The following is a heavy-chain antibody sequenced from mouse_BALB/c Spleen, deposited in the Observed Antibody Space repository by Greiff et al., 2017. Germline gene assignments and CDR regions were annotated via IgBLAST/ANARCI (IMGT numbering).Heavy chain of an antibody. V-gene: IGHV1-69*02. CDR3: ARDSSGPLDY. D-gene: IGHD3-2*01. Sequence: QVQLKQPGAELVKPGAPVKLSCKASGYTFTSYWMNWVKQMPGRGLEWIGRIAPSDSETHYNQTFKDKATLTVDKSSSTAYIQLSSLTTEDSAVYYCARDSSGPLDYWGQGTSVTVSS. CDR1: GYTFTSYW. J-gene: IGHJ4*01. CDR2: IAPSDSET.